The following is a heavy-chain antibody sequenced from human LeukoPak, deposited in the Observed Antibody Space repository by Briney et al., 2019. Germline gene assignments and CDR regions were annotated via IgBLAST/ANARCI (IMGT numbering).Heavy chain of an antibody. CDR3: ARSYLTMIGGLDY. V-gene: IGHV1-2*02. J-gene: IGHJ4*02. CDR1: GYTFTGYY. CDR2: INPNSGGT. Sequence: ASVKVSCKASGYTFTGYYMHWVRQAPGQGLEWMGWINPNSGGTNYAQKFQGRVTMTRDTSISTAYMELSRLRSDDTAVYYCARSYLTMIGGLDYWGQGTLVTVSS. D-gene: IGHD3-22*01.